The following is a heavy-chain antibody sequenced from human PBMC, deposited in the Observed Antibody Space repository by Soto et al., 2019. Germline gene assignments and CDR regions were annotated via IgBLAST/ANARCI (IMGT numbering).Heavy chain of an antibody. CDR2: ISGSGGST. V-gene: IGHV3-23*01. CDR1: GFTFSSYA. Sequence: GGSLRLSCAASGFTFSSYAMSWVRQAPGKGLEWVSAISGSGGSTYYADSVKGRFTISRDNSKNTLYLQMNSLRAEDTAVYYWAIEDCSGGSCQIDYWGQGTLVTVSS. D-gene: IGHD2-15*01. CDR3: AIEDCSGGSCQIDY. J-gene: IGHJ4*02.